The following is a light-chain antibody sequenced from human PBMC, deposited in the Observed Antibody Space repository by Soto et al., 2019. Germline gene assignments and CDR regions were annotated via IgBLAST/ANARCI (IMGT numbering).Light chain of an antibody. V-gene: IGKV3-20*01. CDR3: QHYGTSPST. CDR1: QSISGTY. J-gene: IGKJ1*01. Sequence: IVLTQSPGTLSLASWERATLSCRTSQSISGTYLAWYQQKPGQAPRLLIYSESTRATGIPDRFSGSGSGTDFTLTISRLEPEDFAVYYCQHYGTSPSTFGRGTKVDIK. CDR2: SES.